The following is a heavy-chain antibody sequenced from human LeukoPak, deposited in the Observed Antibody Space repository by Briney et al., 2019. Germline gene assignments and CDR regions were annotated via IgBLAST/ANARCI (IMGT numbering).Heavy chain of an antibody. J-gene: IGHJ6*03. Sequence: PSETLSLTCTVPGGSISSYYWSWIRQPPGKGLEWIGYIYYSGSTNYNPSLKSRVTISVDTSKNQFSLKLSSVTAADTAVYYCARTTEAHSWRTRYYDYYMDVWGKGTTVTVSS. CDR2: IYYSGST. D-gene: IGHD6-13*01. CDR1: GGSISSYY. V-gene: IGHV4-59*01. CDR3: ARTTEAHSWRTRYYDYYMDV.